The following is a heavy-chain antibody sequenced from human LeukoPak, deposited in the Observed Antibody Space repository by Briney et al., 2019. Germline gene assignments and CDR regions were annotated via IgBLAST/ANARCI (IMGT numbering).Heavy chain of an antibody. J-gene: IGHJ4*02. CDR2: IYYSGST. D-gene: IGHD5-18*01. V-gene: IGHV4-39*07. Sequence: MSSETLSLTCTVSGGSISSSSYYWGWIRQPPGKGLEWIGSIYYSGSTYYNPSPKSRVTISVDTSKNQFSLKLSSVTAADTAVYYCASNRGYSYGYVHDYWGQGTLVTVSS. CDR1: GGSISSSSYY. CDR3: ASNRGYSYGYVHDY.